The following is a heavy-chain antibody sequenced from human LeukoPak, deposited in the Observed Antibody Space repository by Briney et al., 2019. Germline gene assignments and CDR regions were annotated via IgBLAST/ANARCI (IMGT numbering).Heavy chain of an antibody. Sequence: PGGSLRLSCAASGFTFSDYYMSWIRQAPGKGLEWVSYISSSGSTIYYADSVKGRFTISRDNAKNSLYLQMNSLRAEDTAVYYCAREAIIAAAGPDGDYFDYWGQGTLVTVSS. D-gene: IGHD6-13*01. CDR1: GFTFSDYY. J-gene: IGHJ4*02. CDR3: AREAIIAAAGPDGDYFDY. CDR2: ISSSGSTI. V-gene: IGHV3-11*04.